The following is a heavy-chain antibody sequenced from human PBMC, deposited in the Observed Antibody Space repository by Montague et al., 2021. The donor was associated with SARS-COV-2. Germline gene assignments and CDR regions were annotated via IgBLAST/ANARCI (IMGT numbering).Heavy chain of an antibody. Sequence: SETLSLTCTVSGVVVLRRSSGEYMPELQAQMQLVCRHLHERKSTNYNPSLKSRVTISVDKSKNQFSLKLSSVTAADTAVYYCARRVSWVTMIVVVAYFDHWGQGNLVTVFS. CDR2: LHERKST. CDR3: ARRVSWVTMIVVVAYFDH. J-gene: IGHJ4*02. D-gene: IGHD3-22*01. CDR1: GVVVLRRSS. V-gene: IGHV4-4*02.